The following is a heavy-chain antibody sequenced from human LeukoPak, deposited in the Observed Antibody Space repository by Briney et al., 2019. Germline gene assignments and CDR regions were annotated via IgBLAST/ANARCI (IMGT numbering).Heavy chain of an antibody. CDR3: AKSQPSAISWFDP. CDR2: ISSSSRTI. J-gene: IGHJ5*02. CDR1: GFTFSYYS. D-gene: IGHD2-2*02. V-gene: IGHV3-48*02. Sequence: PGGSLRLSCAASGFTFSYYSMNWVRQAPGKGLEWVSYISSSSRTIYYADSVKGRFTISRDNSKNTLWLQMNSLRDEDTAVYYCAKSQPSAISWFDPWGQGTLVTVSS.